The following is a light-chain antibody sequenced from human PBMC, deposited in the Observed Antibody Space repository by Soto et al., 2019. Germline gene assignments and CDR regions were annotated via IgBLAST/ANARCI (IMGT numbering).Light chain of an antibody. CDR3: QQYNSYYT. V-gene: IGKV1-5*01. J-gene: IGKJ2*01. CDR2: DAS. Sequence: DIQMTQSPSTLSASVGDRVTITCRARQSISSWLAWYQQKPGKAPKLLIYDASSLESGVPSRFSGSVSGTEFTLTISSLQPDDFATYDCQQYNSYYTFGQGTKLEIK. CDR1: QSISSW.